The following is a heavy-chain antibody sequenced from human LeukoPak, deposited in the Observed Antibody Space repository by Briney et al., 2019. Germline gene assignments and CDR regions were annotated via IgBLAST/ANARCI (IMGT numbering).Heavy chain of an antibody. J-gene: IGHJ5*02. CDR1: GYTFTSYG. Sequence: GASVKVSCKASGYTFTSYGISWVRQAPGQGLEWMGWVTSYNGDTNYAQKFQGRVTMSTDTSTSTAYMELRSLRFDDTAIYYCAKDWHILTGRNCFDPWGQGTLVTASS. CDR3: AKDWHILTGRNCFDP. CDR2: VTSYNGDT. V-gene: IGHV1-18*01. D-gene: IGHD3-9*01.